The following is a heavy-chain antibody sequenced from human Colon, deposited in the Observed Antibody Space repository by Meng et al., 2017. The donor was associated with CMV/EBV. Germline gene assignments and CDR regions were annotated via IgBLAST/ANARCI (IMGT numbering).Heavy chain of an antibody. CDR2: FHYSGGAT. Sequence: SGFTFSKVTMGWVRQATGKGLEWVSTFHYSGGATNYADSVKGRFTISRDTSKNTLYLQMNSLRADDTAVYYCAKGVTSGSPYRAFDILGQGTMVTVSS. CDR1: GFTFSKVT. J-gene: IGHJ3*02. CDR3: AKGVTSGSPYRAFDI. D-gene: IGHD3-22*01. V-gene: IGHV3-23*01.